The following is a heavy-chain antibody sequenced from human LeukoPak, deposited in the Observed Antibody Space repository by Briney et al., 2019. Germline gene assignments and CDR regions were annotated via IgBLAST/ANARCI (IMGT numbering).Heavy chain of an antibody. D-gene: IGHD6-19*01. CDR2: IGSSSSYI. CDR3: ARDRSGWNYFDY. V-gene: IGHV3-21*01. CDR1: GFTFSTYS. Sequence: GGSLRLSCAASGFTFSTYSMNWVRQAPGKGLEWVSSIGSSSSYIFYADSLKGRFAISRDNAKNSLYLHMNSLRAEDTAVYYCARDRSGWNYFDYWGQGTLVTVSS. J-gene: IGHJ4*02.